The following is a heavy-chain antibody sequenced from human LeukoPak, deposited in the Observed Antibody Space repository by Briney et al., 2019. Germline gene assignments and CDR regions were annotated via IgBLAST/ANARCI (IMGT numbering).Heavy chain of an antibody. CDR3: ARDGYNLDTFDI. D-gene: IGHD5-24*01. CDR2: INSDGSST. J-gene: IGHJ3*02. Sequence: QPGGSLRLSCAASGCTFSSYWMHWVRQAPGKGLVWVSRINSDGSSTSYADSVKGRFTISRDNAKNTLYLQMNSLRAEDTAIYYCARDGYNLDTFDIWGQGTMVTVSS. V-gene: IGHV3-74*01. CDR1: GCTFSSYW.